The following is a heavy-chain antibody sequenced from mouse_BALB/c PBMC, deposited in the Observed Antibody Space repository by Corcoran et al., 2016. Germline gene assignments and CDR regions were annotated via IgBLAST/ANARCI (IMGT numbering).Heavy chain of an antibody. J-gene: IGHJ1*01. CDR1: GYTFTNYG. CDR3: ARVYTTVVARYFDV. CDR2: INTYTGEP. V-gene: IGHV9-1*02. D-gene: IGHD1-1*01. Sequence: QIQLVQSGPELKKPGETVKISCKASGYTFTNYGMNWVNQAPGKGLKWMGWINTYTGEPTYADDFKGRFAFSLETSASTAYLQINNLKNEDMATYFCARVYTTVVARYFDVWGAGTTVTVSS.